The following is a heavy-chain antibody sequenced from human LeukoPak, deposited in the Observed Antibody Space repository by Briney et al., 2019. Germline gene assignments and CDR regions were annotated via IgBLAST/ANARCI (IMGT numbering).Heavy chain of an antibody. Sequence: GGSLRLSCAASGFTVSTNYMSWVRQAPGKGLEWVSVIYSGGSTYYADSVKGRFTISRDNSKNTLYLQMNSLRAQDTAVYYCAGVAAAGTGYPYYGMDVWGQGTTVTVSS. D-gene: IGHD6-13*01. CDR3: AGVAAAGTGYPYYGMDV. V-gene: IGHV3-53*01. CDR1: GFTVSTNY. CDR2: IYSGGST. J-gene: IGHJ6*02.